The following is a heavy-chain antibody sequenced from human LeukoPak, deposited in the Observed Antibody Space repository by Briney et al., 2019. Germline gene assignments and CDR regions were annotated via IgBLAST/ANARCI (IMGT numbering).Heavy chain of an antibody. D-gene: IGHD1-26*01. Sequence: GGSLRLSCAASGFTFSSYAMHWVRQAPGKGLEWVAVISYDGSNKYYADSVKGRFTISRDNSKNTLYLQMNSLRAEDTAVYYCAEDGGSTTITYYFDYWGQGTLVTVSS. J-gene: IGHJ4*02. CDR1: GFTFSSYA. CDR3: AEDGGSTTITYYFDY. V-gene: IGHV3-30-3*02. CDR2: ISYDGSNK.